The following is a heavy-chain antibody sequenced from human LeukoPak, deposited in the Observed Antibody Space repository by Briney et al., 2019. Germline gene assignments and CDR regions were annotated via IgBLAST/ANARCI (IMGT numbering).Heavy chain of an antibody. CDR1: GFTFDDYA. J-gene: IGHJ4*02. CDR3: AKGTSPSSWYYFDY. Sequence: PGGSLRLSCAASGFTFDDYAMHWVRQAPGKGLEWVSGISWNSGSIGYAGSVKGRFTISRDNAKNSLYLQMNSLRAEDTALYYCAKGTSPSSWYYFDYWGQGTLVTVSS. D-gene: IGHD6-13*01. CDR2: ISWNSGSI. V-gene: IGHV3-9*01.